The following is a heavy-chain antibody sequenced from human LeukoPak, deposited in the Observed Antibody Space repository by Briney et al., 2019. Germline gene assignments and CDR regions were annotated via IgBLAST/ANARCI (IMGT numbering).Heavy chain of an antibody. V-gene: IGHV1-18*01. CDR1: GYTFTTYG. CDR3: ALFYSSSHPFDY. D-gene: IGHD6-6*01. CDR2: ISAFNGNT. Sequence: GASVKVSCKASGYTFTTYGISWVRQAPGQGLEWMGWISAFNGNTHYAQKLQGRVTMTTDTPTSTAYMELRSLRSDDTAVYYCALFYSSSHPFDYWGQGTLVTVSS. J-gene: IGHJ4*02.